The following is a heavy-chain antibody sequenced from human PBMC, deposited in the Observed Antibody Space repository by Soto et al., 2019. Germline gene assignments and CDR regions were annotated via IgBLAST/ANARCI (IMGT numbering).Heavy chain of an antibody. CDR3: AKDLFAEDLYYFDY. D-gene: IGHD3-16*01. CDR2: ISYDGSNK. Sequence: GGSLRLSCAASGFTFSSYGMHWVRQAPGKGLEWVAVISYDGSNKYYADSVKGRFTISRDNSKNTLYLQMNSLRAEDTAVYYCAKDLFAEDLYYFDYWGQGTLVTVSS. J-gene: IGHJ4*02. V-gene: IGHV3-30*18. CDR1: GFTFSSYG.